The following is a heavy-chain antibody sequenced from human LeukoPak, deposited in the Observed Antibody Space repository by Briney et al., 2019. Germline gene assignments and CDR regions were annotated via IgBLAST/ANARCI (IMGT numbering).Heavy chain of an antibody. CDR3: AKDRDSGSYRGTFDY. V-gene: IGHV3-30*18. Sequence: GGSLRLSCAASGFTFSSDVMHWVRQAPGKGLEWVAVISYDGSNKYYADSVKGRFTSSRDNSKNTLNLQMNSLRAEDTAVYYCAKDRDSGSYRGTFDYWGQGTLVTVSS. J-gene: IGHJ4*02. CDR2: ISYDGSNK. CDR1: GFTFSSDV. D-gene: IGHD1-26*01.